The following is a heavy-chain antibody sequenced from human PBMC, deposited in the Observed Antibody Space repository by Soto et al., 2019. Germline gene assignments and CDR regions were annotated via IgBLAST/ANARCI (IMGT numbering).Heavy chain of an antibody. CDR2: IHYSGST. CDR3: ASSQEVVAAQMRRGNIRLQVGFGY. D-gene: IGHD2-15*01. V-gene: IGHV4-59*11. CDR1: GGSISGHD. J-gene: IGHJ4*02. Sequence: SETLSLTCSVSGGSISGHDWSWIRQPPGKGLEWIGCIHYSGSTNYNPSLKSRITISVDTSKNQFSLKLSSVTAADTAVYYCASSQEVVAAQMRRGNIRLQVGFGYWGPGTLVTVS.